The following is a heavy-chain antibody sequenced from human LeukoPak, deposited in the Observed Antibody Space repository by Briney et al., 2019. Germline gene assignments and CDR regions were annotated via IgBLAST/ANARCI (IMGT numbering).Heavy chain of an antibody. J-gene: IGHJ3*02. CDR1: GFTFSSFA. D-gene: IGHD6-13*01. CDR3: AGGYSSSWFRGAFDI. V-gene: IGHV3-64*05. CDR2: ISSSGDTT. Sequence: GGSLRLSCSASGFTFSSFAMHWVRQAPGKGLEYVSAISSSGDTTYYADSVKGRFTISRDNSKNTVYVQMSSLRAEDTAVYYCAGGYSSSWFRGAFDIWGQGTMVTVSS.